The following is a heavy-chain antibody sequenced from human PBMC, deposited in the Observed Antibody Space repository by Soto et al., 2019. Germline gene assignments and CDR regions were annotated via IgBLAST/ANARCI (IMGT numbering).Heavy chain of an antibody. D-gene: IGHD3-3*01. Sequence: EVQLEESGGGLVQPGGSLRLSCAAYGFNFGSYSMNWVRQTPEKGLEWLSFISSRGTSIFYRDSVKGRFTISRDDARSSLYLQMNSLRAEDTALYYCTRDWTFDYWGQGVLVTVSP. CDR3: TRDWTFDY. V-gene: IGHV3-48*01. CDR1: GFNFGSYS. CDR2: ISSRGTSI. J-gene: IGHJ4*02.